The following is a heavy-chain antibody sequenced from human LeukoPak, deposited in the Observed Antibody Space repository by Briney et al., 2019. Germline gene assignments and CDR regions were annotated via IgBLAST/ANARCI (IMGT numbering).Heavy chain of an antibody. CDR1: GGSISSYY. CDR2: IYYSGST. CDR3: AGLYVYNYYYYYMDV. D-gene: IGHD2-8*01. V-gene: IGHV4-59*01. Sequence: SETLSLTCTVSGGSISSYYWSWIRQPPGKGLEWIGYIYYSGSTNYNPSLKSRVTISVDTSKNQFSLKLSSVTAADTAVYYCAGLYVYNYYYYYMDVRGKGTTVTISS. J-gene: IGHJ6*03.